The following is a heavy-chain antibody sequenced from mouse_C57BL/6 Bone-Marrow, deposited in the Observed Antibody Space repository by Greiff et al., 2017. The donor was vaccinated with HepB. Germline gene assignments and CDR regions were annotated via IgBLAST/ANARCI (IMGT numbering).Heavy chain of an antibody. CDR3: ARDALYGFDY. Sequence: EVQLVESGGGLVQSGRSLRLSCATSGFTFSDFYMEWVRQAPGKGLEWIAASRNKANDYTTEYSASVKGRFIVSRDTSQSILYLQMNALRAEDTAIYYCARDALYGFDYWGQGTTLTVSS. CDR1: GFTFSDFY. CDR2: SRNKANDYTT. J-gene: IGHJ2*01. D-gene: IGHD1-1*01. V-gene: IGHV7-1*01.